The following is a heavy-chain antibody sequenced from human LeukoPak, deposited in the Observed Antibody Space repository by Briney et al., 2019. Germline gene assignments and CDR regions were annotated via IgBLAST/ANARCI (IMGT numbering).Heavy chain of an antibody. J-gene: IGHJ4*02. CDR1: GGSFSGYY. CDR3: ARVLYSSGWYYFDY. Sequence: PSETLSLTCAVYGGSFSGYYWSWIRQPPGKGLEWIGEINHSGSTNYNPSLKSRVTISVDTSKNQFSLKLSSVTAADTAVYYCARVLYSSGWYYFDYWGQGTLVTVSS. D-gene: IGHD6-19*01. V-gene: IGHV4-34*01. CDR2: INHSGST.